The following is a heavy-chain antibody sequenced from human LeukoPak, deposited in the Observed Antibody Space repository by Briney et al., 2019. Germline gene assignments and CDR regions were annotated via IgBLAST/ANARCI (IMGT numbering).Heavy chain of an antibody. J-gene: IGHJ5*02. D-gene: IGHD6-19*01. CDR1: GGSISSYY. V-gene: IGHV4-59*01. Sequence: SETLCLTCAVSGGSISSYYWSWVRQPPGKGLEWIGYIYYSGSTNYNPSLKSRVTISVDTSKNLFSLKLSSVTAADTAVYYCARVLRGDSSGGYNWFDPWGQGTLVTVSS. CDR3: ARVLRGDSSGGYNWFDP. CDR2: IYYSGST.